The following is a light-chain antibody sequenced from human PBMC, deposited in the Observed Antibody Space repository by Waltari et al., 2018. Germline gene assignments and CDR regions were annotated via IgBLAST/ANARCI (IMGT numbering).Light chain of an antibody. J-gene: IGKJ1*01. CDR1: QSVSSN. V-gene: IGKV3D-15*01. CDR3: QQYNNWPGT. Sequence: GRASQSVSSNLAWYQQKPGQAPRLLIYGASTRATGIPARFSGSGSGTEFTLTISSLQSEDFAVYYCQQYNNWPGTFGQGTKVEIK. CDR2: GAS.